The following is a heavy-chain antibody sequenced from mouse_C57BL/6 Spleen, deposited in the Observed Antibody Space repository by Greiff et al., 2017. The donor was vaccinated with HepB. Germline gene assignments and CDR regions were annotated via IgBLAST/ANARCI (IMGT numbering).Heavy chain of an antibody. Sequence: QVTLKVSGAELMKPGASVKLSCKATGYTFTGYWIEWVKQRPGHGLEWIGEILPGSGSTNYNEKFKGKATFTADTSSNTAYMQLSSLTTEDSAIYYCARREGGGYDAFAYWGQGTLVTVSA. CDR2: ILPGSGST. CDR3: ARREGGGYDAFAY. V-gene: IGHV1-9*01. D-gene: IGHD2-2*01. CDR1: GYTFTGYW. J-gene: IGHJ3*01.